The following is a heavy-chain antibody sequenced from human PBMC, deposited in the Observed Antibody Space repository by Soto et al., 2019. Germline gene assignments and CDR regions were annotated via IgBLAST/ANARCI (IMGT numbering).Heavy chain of an antibody. Sequence: GGSLRLSCAASGFTFSSYAMHWVRQAPGKGLEWVAVISYDGSNKYYADSVKGRFTISRDNSKNTLYLQMNSLRAEDTAVYYCATGYSSGWYGGNYYFDYWGQGTLVTVSS. V-gene: IGHV3-30-3*01. CDR2: ISYDGSNK. D-gene: IGHD6-19*01. J-gene: IGHJ4*02. CDR1: GFTFSSYA. CDR3: ATGYSSGWYGGNYYFDY.